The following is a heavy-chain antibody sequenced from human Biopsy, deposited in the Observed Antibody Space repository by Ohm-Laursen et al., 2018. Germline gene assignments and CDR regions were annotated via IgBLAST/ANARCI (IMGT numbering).Heavy chain of an antibody. J-gene: IGHJ4*02. D-gene: IGHD3-10*01. CDR3: TLEGAGFDN. CDR1: GFTFSASA. Sequence: GSLRLSCAASGFTFSASAVHWVRQASGKGLEWVGRIRSKAKSYATAYAASVTGRFIISRDDSKNTTYLKMNSLKTEDTAVYYCTLEGAGFDNWGQGTLVTVSS. CDR2: IRSKAKSYAT. V-gene: IGHV3-73*01.